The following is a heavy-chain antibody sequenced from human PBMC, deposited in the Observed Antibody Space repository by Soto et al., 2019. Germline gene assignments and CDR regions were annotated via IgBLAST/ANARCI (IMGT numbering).Heavy chain of an antibody. Sequence: EVQLVESGGGLVQPGGSLKLSCAASGFTFSDSAMHWVRQASGKGLEWVGRIRSKPNTDATAYAASVKGRFTISRDDSKNTAYLQMNSLKTEDTAVYYCTRHVDCSGGSCYSRYYYYMDVWGKGTTVTVSS. D-gene: IGHD2-15*01. V-gene: IGHV3-73*01. CDR3: TRHVDCSGGSCYSRYYYYMDV. CDR2: IRSKPNTDAT. CDR1: GFTFSDSA. J-gene: IGHJ6*03.